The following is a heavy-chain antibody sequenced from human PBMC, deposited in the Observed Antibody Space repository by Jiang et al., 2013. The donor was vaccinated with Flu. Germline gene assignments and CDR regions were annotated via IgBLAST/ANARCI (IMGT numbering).Heavy chain of an antibody. D-gene: IGHD5-24*01. Sequence: VQSGSELEKPGASVKVSCKASGDIFSNYGMKWVRQAPGQGLEWMAWINNKTGNPTYAQGFTGRPVLSLDTSVTTAHLQIWSLKANGSAAQLDSAYWGQGSLVTVSS. V-gene: IGHV7-4-1*01. CDR1: GDIFSNYG. CDR2: INNKTGNP. CDR3: SAY. J-gene: IGHJ4*02.